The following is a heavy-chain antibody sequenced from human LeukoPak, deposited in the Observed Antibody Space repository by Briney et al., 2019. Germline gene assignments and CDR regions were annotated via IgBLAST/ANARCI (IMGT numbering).Heavy chain of an antibody. CDR3: ARVGIYMDGHYYYYHMDV. CDR2: IYYSGST. D-gene: IGHD1-14*01. CDR1: GGSISSYY. Sequence: SETLSLTCTVSGGSISSYYWSWIRQPPGKGLEWIGYIYYSGSTNYNPSLKSRVTISVDTSKNQFSLKLSSVTAADTAVYYCARVGIYMDGHYYYYHMDVWGTGTTVTVSS. J-gene: IGHJ6*03. V-gene: IGHV4-59*01.